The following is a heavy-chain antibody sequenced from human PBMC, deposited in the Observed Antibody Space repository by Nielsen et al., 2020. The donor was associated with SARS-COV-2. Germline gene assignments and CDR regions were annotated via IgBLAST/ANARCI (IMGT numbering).Heavy chain of an antibody. V-gene: IGHV4-34*01. J-gene: IGHJ5*02. Sequence: RQAPGEGLEWIGEINHSGSTNYNPSLKSRVTISVDTSKNQFSLKLSSVTAADTAVYYCARASLREGSYCSSTSCIDWFDPWGQGTLVTVSS. CDR2: INHSGST. CDR3: ARASLREGSYCSSTSCIDWFDP. D-gene: IGHD2-2*01.